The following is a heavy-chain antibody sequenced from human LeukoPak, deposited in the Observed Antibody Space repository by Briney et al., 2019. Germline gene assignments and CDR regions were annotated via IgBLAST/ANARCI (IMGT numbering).Heavy chain of an antibody. V-gene: IGHV3-48*04. CDR1: GFTFSSYA. CDR3: ARHNHTRGQLD. Sequence: GGSLRLSCAASGFTFSSYAMSWVRQAPGGGLEWISYISSSTTTIYYADSVKGRFTISRDNVKNSMYLQMNTLRGEDTAVYYCARHNHTRGQLDWGQGTLVTVCS. CDR2: ISSSTTTI. D-gene: IGHD1-1*01. J-gene: IGHJ4*02.